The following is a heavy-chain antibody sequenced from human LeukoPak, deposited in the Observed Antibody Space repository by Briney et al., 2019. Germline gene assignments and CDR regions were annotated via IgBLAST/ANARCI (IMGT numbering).Heavy chain of an antibody. D-gene: IGHD3-10*01. CDR2: IRSKANSYAT. CDR3: AKASYYGSGSYYKWGNDY. Sequence: PGGSLRLSCAVSGFTFSGSAMHWVRQASGKGLEWVGRIRSKANSYATEYGASVKGRFTISRDDSKNTAYLQMNSLKAEDTAVYYCAKASYYGSGSYYKWGNDYWGQGTLVTVSS. CDR1: GFTFSGSA. V-gene: IGHV3-73*01. J-gene: IGHJ4*02.